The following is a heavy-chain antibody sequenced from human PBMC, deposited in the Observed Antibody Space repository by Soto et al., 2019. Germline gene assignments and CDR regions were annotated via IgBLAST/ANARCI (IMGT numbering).Heavy chain of an antibody. D-gene: IGHD5-12*01. J-gene: IGHJ3*02. CDR1: GFTFSSYD. V-gene: IGHV3-13*01. CDR3: ARVKYSGYDLGAFDI. CDR2: IGTAGDT. Sequence: EVQLVESGGGLVQPGGSLRLSCAASGFTFSSYDMHWVRQATGKGLEWVSAIGTAGDTYYPGSVKGRFTISRENAKNSSYLQMNSLRAGDTAVYYCARVKYSGYDLGAFDIWGQGTMVTVSS.